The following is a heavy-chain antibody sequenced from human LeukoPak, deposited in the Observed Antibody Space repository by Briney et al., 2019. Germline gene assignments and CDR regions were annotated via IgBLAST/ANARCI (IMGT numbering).Heavy chain of an antibody. Sequence: ASVKVSCKASGYTFTNYYLFWVRQAPGQGLEWMGVINPSGGSTSYAQKFQGRVTMTRDTSTSTVYMELSSLRSEDTAVYYCARRSPAYCGGDCYLDCWGRGTLVTVSS. J-gene: IGHJ4*02. CDR1: GYTFTNYY. CDR3: ARRSPAYCGGDCYLDC. CDR2: INPSGGST. D-gene: IGHD2-21*02. V-gene: IGHV1-46*01.